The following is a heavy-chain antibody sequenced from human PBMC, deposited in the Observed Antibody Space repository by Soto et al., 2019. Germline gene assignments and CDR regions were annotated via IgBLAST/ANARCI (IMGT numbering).Heavy chain of an antibody. J-gene: IGHJ5*02. CDR3: ASQPGYSSSWRDFDP. CDR1: GFTFSSYA. D-gene: IGHD6-13*01. V-gene: IGHV3-23*01. Sequence: GGSLRLSCAASGFTFSSYAMSWVRQAPGKGLEWVSAISGSGGSTYYADSVKGRFTISRDNSKNTLYLQMNSLRAEDTAVYYCASQPGYSSSWRDFDPWGQGTLVTVSS. CDR2: ISGSGGST.